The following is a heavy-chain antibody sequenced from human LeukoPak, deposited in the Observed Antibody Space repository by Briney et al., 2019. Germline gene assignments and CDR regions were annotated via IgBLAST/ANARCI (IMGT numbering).Heavy chain of an antibody. Sequence: ASVKVSCEASGYTFTGYYMHWVRQAPGQGLEWMGWINPNSGGTNYAQKFQGRVTMTRDTSISTAYMELSRLRSDDTAVYYCARLKGSSGYYYDYWGQGTLVTVSS. CDR1: GYTFTGYY. J-gene: IGHJ4*02. CDR3: ARLKGSSGYYYDY. CDR2: INPNSGGT. D-gene: IGHD3-22*01. V-gene: IGHV1-2*02.